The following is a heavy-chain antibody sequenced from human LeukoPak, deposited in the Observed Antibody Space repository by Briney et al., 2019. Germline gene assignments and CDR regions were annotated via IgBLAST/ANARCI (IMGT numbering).Heavy chain of an antibody. CDR2: IKQDGSDK. D-gene: IGHD4-23*01. Sequence: PGGSLRLSCAASGFTFSAYWMSWVRQAPGKGLEWVANIKQDGSDKYYVDSVKGRFTISRDNAKNSLYLQMNSLRAEDRAVYYCARKTVVGSYFDYWGQGTPVTVSS. CDR3: ARKTVVGSYFDY. V-gene: IGHV3-7*03. CDR1: GFTFSAYW. J-gene: IGHJ4*02.